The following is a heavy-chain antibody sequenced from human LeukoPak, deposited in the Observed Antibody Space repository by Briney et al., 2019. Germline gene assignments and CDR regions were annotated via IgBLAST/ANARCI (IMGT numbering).Heavy chain of an antibody. J-gene: IGHJ3*02. CDR2: IYYSGST. CDR1: GGSISSGDYY. CDR3: ARSRAARQEHDAFDI. D-gene: IGHD6-6*01. Sequence: PSETLSLTCTVSGGSISSGDYYWSWIRQPPGKGLEWIGYIYYSGSTYYNPSLKSRVTISVDTSKNQFSLKLSSVTAADTAVYYCARSRAARQEHDAFDIWGQGTMVTVSS. V-gene: IGHV4-30-4*08.